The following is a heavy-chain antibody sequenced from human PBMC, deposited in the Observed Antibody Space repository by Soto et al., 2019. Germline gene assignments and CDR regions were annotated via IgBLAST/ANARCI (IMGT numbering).Heavy chain of an antibody. Sequence: GKGLEWISVISNSGHITFYADSVKGRFTISRDNSKNTLYLQMNSLRAEDTAVYYCARDSGAGRIQLWVPGDNSSVMDFWGNGTTVLGFS. D-gene: IGHD5-18*01. J-gene: IGHJ6*01. V-gene: IGHV3-23*01. CDR2: ISNSGHIT. CDR3: ARDSGAGRIQLWVPGDNSSVMDF.